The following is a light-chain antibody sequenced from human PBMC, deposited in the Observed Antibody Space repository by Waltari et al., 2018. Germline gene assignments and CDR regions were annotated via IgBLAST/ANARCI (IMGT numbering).Light chain of an antibody. Sequence: QAVVTQEPSLTVSPGGHVTLTWGSSTGPVTNDLFPYWFQQKPGQAPRALIYDGINRQSWTPARFSASLVGGKAALTLSGAQPEDETVYYCLLSYAGARVFGGGTKLTVL. J-gene: IGLJ3*02. CDR2: DGI. V-gene: IGLV7-46*01. CDR3: LLSYAGARV. CDR1: TGPVTNDLF.